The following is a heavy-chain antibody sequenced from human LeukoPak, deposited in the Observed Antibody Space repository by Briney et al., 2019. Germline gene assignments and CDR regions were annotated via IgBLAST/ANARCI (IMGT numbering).Heavy chain of an antibody. V-gene: IGHV3-33*01. CDR1: GFTFSNYG. Sequence: PGGSLRLSCAASGFTFSNYGMHWVRQAPGKGLEWVAVIWYDGSNENYADSVKSRFTISRDNSKNTLYLQMNSLRAEDTAVYYCARVRIAGYSYGYGYFDLWGRGTLVTVSS. CDR2: IWYDGSNE. D-gene: IGHD5-18*01. J-gene: IGHJ2*01. CDR3: ARVRIAGYSYGYGYFDL.